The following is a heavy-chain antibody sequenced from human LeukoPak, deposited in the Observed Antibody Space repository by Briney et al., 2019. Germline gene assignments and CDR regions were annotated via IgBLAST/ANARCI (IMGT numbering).Heavy chain of an antibody. D-gene: IGHD3-22*01. CDR3: ASSSGGFNWFDP. Sequence: PGGSLSLFCAASGFPFSRYWMHWVRQAPGKGLVWVSRINSDGSSTNYADSVKGRFTISRDNAKNTLHLQMNSLRVEDTAVYYCASSSGGFNWFDPWGQGTLVTVSS. J-gene: IGHJ5*02. V-gene: IGHV3-74*01. CDR1: GFPFSRYW. CDR2: INSDGSST.